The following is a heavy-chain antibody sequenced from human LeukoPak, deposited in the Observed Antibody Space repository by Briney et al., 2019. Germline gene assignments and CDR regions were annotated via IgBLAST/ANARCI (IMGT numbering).Heavy chain of an antibody. D-gene: IGHD2-15*01. Sequence: SSETLSLTCAVYGESLNSYYWSWVRQPPGEGLEWVGEIYESGTTEYNPSLKSRVTISMVPSKQQFSLSLSSVTAADTAVYYCARGAWATRLGSWGLGTPVIVSS. CDR3: ARGAWATRLGS. CDR1: GESLNSYY. CDR2: IYESGTT. V-gene: IGHV4-34*01. J-gene: IGHJ4*02.